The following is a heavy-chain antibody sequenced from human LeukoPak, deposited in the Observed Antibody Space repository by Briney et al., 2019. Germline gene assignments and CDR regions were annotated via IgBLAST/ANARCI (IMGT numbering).Heavy chain of an antibody. CDR2: IYYRGNT. V-gene: IGHV4-59*01. D-gene: IGHD5-18*01. J-gene: IGHJ4*02. CDR3: TRGGYNYDSPPGDPFDY. CDR1: GGSISSYY. Sequence: SETLSLTCTVSGGSISSYYWSWIRQPPGKGLEWIGYIYYRGNTNYNPSHKSRVTISVDMSKNQFSLKLSSVTAADTAVYYCTRGGYNYDSPPGDPFDYWGQGTLVTVSS.